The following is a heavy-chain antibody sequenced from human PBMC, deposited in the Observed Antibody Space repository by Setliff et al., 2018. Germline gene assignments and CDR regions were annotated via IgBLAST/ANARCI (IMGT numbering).Heavy chain of an antibody. J-gene: IGHJ6*03. CDR2: IFTRGST. Sequence: SETLSLTCTVSGGSISSGSYYWNWIRQPAGKALEWIGHIFTRGSTNYNPSLKSRVTISLDTSKNQFSLKLSSVTAADTAVYFCARRPYQHYDSSGYSVNYYMDVWGKGTTVTVSS. D-gene: IGHD3-22*01. CDR1: GGSISSGSYY. CDR3: ARRPYQHYDSSGYSVNYYMDV. V-gene: IGHV4-61*09.